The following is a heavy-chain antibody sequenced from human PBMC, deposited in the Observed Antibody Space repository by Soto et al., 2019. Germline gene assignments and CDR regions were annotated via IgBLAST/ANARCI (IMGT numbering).Heavy chain of an antibody. CDR2: MNPNSGNT. CDR3: AANLLDYDILTGYYYYGMDV. CDR1: GYTFTSYD. Sequence: ASVKVSCKASGYTFTSYDINWVRQATGQGLEWMGWMNPNSGNTGYAQKFQGRVTMTRNTSISTAYMELSSLRSEDTAVYYCAANLLDYDILTGYYYYGMDVWGQGATVTVSS. D-gene: IGHD3-9*01. J-gene: IGHJ6*02. V-gene: IGHV1-8*01.